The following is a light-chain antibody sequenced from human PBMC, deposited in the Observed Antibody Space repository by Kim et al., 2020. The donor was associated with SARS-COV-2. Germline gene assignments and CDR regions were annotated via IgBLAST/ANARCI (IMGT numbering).Light chain of an antibody. CDR3: QQYNNWPLT. CDR1: QSVSSS. V-gene: IGKV3-15*01. J-gene: IGKJ4*01. CDR2: GAS. Sequence: VSQGERATLSCRASQSVSSSLAWYQQKPGQAPRLLIYGASTRATGIPARFSGSGSGTEFTLTISSLQSEDFAVYYCQQYNNWPLTFGGGTKVEIK.